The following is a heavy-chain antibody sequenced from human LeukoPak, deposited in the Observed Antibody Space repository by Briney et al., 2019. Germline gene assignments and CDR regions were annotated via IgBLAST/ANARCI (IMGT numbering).Heavy chain of an antibody. J-gene: IGHJ3*02. CDR2: ISGSGGST. V-gene: IGHV3-23*01. CDR1: GLTLSTYS. Sequence: GGSLRLSCAASGLTLSTYSMNWVRQAPGKGLEWVSAISGSGGSTYYADSVKGRFTISRDNSKNTLYLQMNSLRAEDTAVYYCASLDAFDIWGQGTMVTVSS. CDR3: ASLDAFDI.